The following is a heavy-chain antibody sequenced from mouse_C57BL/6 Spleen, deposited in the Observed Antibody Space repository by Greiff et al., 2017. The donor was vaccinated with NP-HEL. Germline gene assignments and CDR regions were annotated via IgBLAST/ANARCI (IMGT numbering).Heavy chain of an antibody. CDR2: INPNNGGT. V-gene: IGHV1-26*01. Sequence: VQLQQSGPELVKPGASVKISCKASGYTFTDYYMNWVKQSHGKSLEWIGDINPNNGGTSYNQKFKGKATLTVDKSSSTAYMELRSLTSEDSAVYYCARTRLSIWDADYFDYWGQGTTLTVSS. CDR1: GYTFTDYY. CDR3: ARTRLSIWDADYFDY. D-gene: IGHD4-1*01. J-gene: IGHJ2*01.